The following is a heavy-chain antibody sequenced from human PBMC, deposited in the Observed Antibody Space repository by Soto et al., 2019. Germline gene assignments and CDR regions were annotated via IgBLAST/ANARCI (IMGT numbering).Heavy chain of an antibody. D-gene: IGHD3-3*01. CDR1: GYNFAGYW. Sequence: GESLKISCKGSGYNFAGYWIAWVRQMPGKGLELMGIIYPSDSDTRYRPSFQGQVTISAXXXXXSXYXQXXXLRAXDTAMYYCARGGVSTRTFDYWGQGTPDTVSS. V-gene: IGHV5-51*01. J-gene: IGHJ4*02. CDR2: IYPSDSDT. CDR3: ARGGVSTRTFDY.